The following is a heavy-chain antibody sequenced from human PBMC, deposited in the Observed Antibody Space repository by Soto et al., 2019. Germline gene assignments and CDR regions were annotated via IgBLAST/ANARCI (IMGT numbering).Heavy chain of an antibody. Sequence: ASAKVSCKASGYTFPSYDIDWVRQATGQGLGWMGWMNPNSGNTGYAQRFQGRVTMTRNTSISTAYMELSSLRSEDTAVYYCARGPPHYGDYVDYYYYYMDVWGKGTTVTVSS. V-gene: IGHV1-8*01. CDR3: ARGPPHYGDYVDYYYYYMDV. CDR1: GYTFPSYD. J-gene: IGHJ6*03. CDR2: MNPNSGNT. D-gene: IGHD4-17*01.